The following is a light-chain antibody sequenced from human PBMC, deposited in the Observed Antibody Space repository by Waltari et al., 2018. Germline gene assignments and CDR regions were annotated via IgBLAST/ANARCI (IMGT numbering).Light chain of an antibody. CDR3: QQYYITPPT. J-gene: IGKJ1*01. V-gene: IGKV4-1*01. CDR1: QTVLYSSNNKNY. Sequence: DIVMTQSPDSLAVSPGERATINCKSSQTVLYSSNNKNYLAWYQQKPGQPPKLLIYWASTRESGVPDRFSGSGSGTDFTLTISSLQAEDVAVYYCQQYYITPPTFGQGTKVEIK. CDR2: WAS.